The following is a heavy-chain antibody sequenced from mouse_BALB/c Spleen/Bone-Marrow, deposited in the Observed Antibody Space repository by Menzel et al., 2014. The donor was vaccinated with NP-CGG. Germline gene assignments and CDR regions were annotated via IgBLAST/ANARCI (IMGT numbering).Heavy chain of an antibody. CDR1: GYTFTTYW. J-gene: IGHJ4*01. D-gene: IGHD2-14*01. CDR3: ARYYRYDGGYAMAY. V-gene: IGHV1-87*01. Sequence: VQLQQSGAELARPGASVKLSCKASGYTFTTYWMQWVKQRPGQGLEWIGAIYPGDGDTRYTQKFKGKATLTADKSSSTAYMQLSSLASEDSAVYYCARYYRYDGGYAMAYWGQGTSVTVSS. CDR2: IYPGDGDT.